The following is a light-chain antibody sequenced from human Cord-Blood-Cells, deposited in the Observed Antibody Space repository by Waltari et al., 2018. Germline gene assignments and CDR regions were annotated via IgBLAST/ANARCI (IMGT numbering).Light chain of an antibody. CDR2: LNSDGSH. CDR3: QTWCTGNWV. V-gene: IGLV4-69*01. Sequence: QLVLTQSPSASASLGASVKLTCTLSSGHSSYAIACHQQQPEKGPRYLMKLNSDGSHSKGDGIPDRFSRASRGAERYHTIPCLQSEDEAGYYCQTWCTGNWVCGGGTKLTVL. CDR1: SGHSSYA. J-gene: IGLJ3*02.